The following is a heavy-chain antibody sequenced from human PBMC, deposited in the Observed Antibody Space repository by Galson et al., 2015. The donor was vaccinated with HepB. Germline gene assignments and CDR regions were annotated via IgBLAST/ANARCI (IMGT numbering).Heavy chain of an antibody. J-gene: IGHJ4*02. CDR2: IYWNDDK. V-gene: IGHV2-5*01. CDR1: GFSLSTSGVG. D-gene: IGHD7-27*01. CDR3: ALSRKLGMNFDY. Sequence: PALVKPTQTLTLTCTFSGFSLSTSGVGVGWIRQPPGKALEWLALIYWNDDKRYSPSLKSRLTITKDTSKNQVVLTMTTMDPVDTGTYYCALSRKLGMNFDYWGQGTLVTVS.